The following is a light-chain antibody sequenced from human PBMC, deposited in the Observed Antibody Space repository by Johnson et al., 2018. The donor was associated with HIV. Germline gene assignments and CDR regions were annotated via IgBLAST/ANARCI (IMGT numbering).Light chain of an antibody. Sequence: QPVLTQPPSVSAAPGQRVTRSYSGSSSNIGNNFVSWFRQLPLRAPKVLIYDNNKRPSGIPDRFSGSKSGTSALLGITGLQTADEADYYCGTWDASLSVYVFGVATKVTVL. CDR3: GTWDASLSVYV. CDR2: DNN. J-gene: IGLJ1*01. CDR1: SSNIGNNF. V-gene: IGLV1-51*01.